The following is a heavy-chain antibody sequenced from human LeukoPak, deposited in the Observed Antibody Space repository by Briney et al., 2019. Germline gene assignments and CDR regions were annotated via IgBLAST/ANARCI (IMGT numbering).Heavy chain of an antibody. CDR1: GVSFSGYY. D-gene: IGHD6-13*01. CDR2: INHSGST. Sequence: PSETLSLTCAVYGVSFSGYYWNWIRQPPGKGLEWIGEINHSGSTNYNPSLKSRVTISIDTSKNQFSLKLSSVTAADTAVYYCAREANIAAAIVWFDPWAREPWSPSPQ. CDR3: AREANIAAAIVWFDP. V-gene: IGHV4-34*01. J-gene: IGHJ5*02.